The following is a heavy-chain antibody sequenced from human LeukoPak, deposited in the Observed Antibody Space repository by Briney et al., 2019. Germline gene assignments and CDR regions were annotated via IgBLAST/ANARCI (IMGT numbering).Heavy chain of an antibody. V-gene: IGHV3-23*01. CDR1: GFTFSSYD. CDR2: ISGSGGST. CDR3: ARTPKGRYFDWLFDY. D-gene: IGHD3-9*01. J-gene: IGHJ4*02. Sequence: GGSLRLSCAASGFTFSSYDMSWVRQAPGKGLEWVSAISGSGGSTYYADSVKGRFTISRDNSKNTLYLQMNSLRAEDTAVYYCARTPKGRYFDWLFDYWGQGTLVTVSS.